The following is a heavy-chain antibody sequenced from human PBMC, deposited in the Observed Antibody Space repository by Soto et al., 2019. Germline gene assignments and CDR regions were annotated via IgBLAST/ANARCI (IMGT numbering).Heavy chain of an antibody. J-gene: IGHJ6*02. V-gene: IGHV3-33*08. CDR1: GFTFNTYG. CDR2: IWYDGSNK. Sequence: GGSLRLSCTTSGFTFNTYGMHWVRQAPGKGLEWVAIIWYDGSNKYYADSVKGRFTISRDNSRNTLYLQMNSLRAEDTALYYCARADCRGAYCYLWPFNYGVDVCGQRTTVPVSS. CDR3: ARADCRGAYCYLWPFNYGVDV. D-gene: IGHD2-15*01.